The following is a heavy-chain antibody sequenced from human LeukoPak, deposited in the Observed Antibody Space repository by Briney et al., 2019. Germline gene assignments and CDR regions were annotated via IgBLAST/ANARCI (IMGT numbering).Heavy chain of an antibody. V-gene: IGHV3-74*01. CDR3: TRGREGNYGLFDS. Sequence: QPGGSLRLSCAASGFSFNSYWMHWVRQAPGSGLVWVSRISNDGRSTSSADSVKGRFTISRDNAKNTLYLQMNSLSAEDTAVYYCTRGREGNYGLFDSWGQGTLVTVSS. D-gene: IGHD3-10*01. J-gene: IGHJ4*02. CDR2: ISNDGRST. CDR1: GFSFNSYW.